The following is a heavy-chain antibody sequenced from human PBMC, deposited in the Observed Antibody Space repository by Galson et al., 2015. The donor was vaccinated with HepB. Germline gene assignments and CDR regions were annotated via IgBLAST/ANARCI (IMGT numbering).Heavy chain of an antibody. CDR3: TRGDTVMGSFDY. V-gene: IGHV3-49*03. CDR1: GFTFDDYA. D-gene: IGHD5-18*01. Sequence: SLRLSCAASGFTFDDYAMTWFRQAPGKGLEWVGFIRSKAYGGTAEYAASVKGRFSISRDDSKSIAYLQMNSLKTEDTAVYYCTRGDTVMGSFDYWGQGTLVTVSS. CDR2: IRSKAYGGTA. J-gene: IGHJ4*02.